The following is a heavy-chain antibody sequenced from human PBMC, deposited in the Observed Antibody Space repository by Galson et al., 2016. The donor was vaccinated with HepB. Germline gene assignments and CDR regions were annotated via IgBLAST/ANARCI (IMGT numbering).Heavy chain of an antibody. CDR3: ARDLGVYNFWSGYTHYGMDV. Sequence: SLRLSCAASGFTFSTNGMHWVRQAPGKGLEWVAIIWYDGSKKYYADSVKGRFTISRDNSKNTLYLQMNSLRAEDTAVYYCARDLGVYNFWSGYTHYGMDVWGQGTTVTGSS. V-gene: IGHV3-33*01. J-gene: IGHJ6*02. CDR2: IWYDGSKK. CDR1: GFTFSTNG. D-gene: IGHD3-3*01.